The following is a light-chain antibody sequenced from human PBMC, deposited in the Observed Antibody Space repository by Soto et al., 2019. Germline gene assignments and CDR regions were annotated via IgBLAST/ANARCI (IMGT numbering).Light chain of an antibody. Sequence: EIVLTQSPDTLSLSPGERATLSCRASQSVRSNYLAWYQQKPGKAPRFLIYDASSRATGIPDRFSGSGSGTDFTHTISRLEPEDFAVYYCKQYGSSPLPFGGGTKVEIK. V-gene: IGKV3-20*01. CDR2: DAS. CDR3: KQYGSSPLP. J-gene: IGKJ4*01. CDR1: QSVRSNY.